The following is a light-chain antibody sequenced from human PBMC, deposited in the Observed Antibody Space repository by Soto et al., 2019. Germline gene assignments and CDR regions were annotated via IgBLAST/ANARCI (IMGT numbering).Light chain of an antibody. V-gene: IGLV2-14*02. Sequence: QSALTQPASVSGSPGQSITISCTGTSSDVGSYNLVSWYQQYPGKAPKLMIYEVSKRPSGVPDRFSASKSGNTASLTVSGLQAEDEADYYCSSFAGGDSPVLFGGGTKLTVL. CDR3: SSFAGGDSPVL. J-gene: IGLJ3*02. CDR1: SSDVGSYNL. CDR2: EVS.